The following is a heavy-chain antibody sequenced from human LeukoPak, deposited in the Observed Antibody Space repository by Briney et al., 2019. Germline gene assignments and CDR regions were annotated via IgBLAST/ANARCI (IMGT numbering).Heavy chain of an antibody. CDR1: GVTFNTYG. J-gene: IGHJ6*03. V-gene: IGHV3-30*02. CDR2: IWYDGSNK. Sequence: PGGSLRLSCAASGVTFNTYGIHWVRQTPGEGLEWVAFIWYDGSNKHYADSVKGRFTISRDNSKNTLYLQMNSLRVEDTAVYYCAKDRCSGGSCDPPYYYFMDVWGKGTTVTVSS. CDR3: AKDRCSGGSCDPPYYYFMDV. D-gene: IGHD2-15*01.